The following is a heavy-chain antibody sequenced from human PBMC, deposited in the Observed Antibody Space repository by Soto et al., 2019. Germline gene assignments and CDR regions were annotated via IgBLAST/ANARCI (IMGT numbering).Heavy chain of an antibody. J-gene: IGHJ6*02. CDR3: AREKFMVRGIMYYYGMDV. D-gene: IGHD3-10*01. V-gene: IGHV3-7*03. CDR2: IKQAGSET. Sequence: EVQLVESGGGLVQPGGSLRLSCAASGFTFSNYWMSWVRQAPGKGLEWVANIKQAGSETYYVDSVKGRFTLSRDNAKSSLHLQMDSLRAEDTAVYYCAREKFMVRGIMYYYGMDVWGQGTTVTFSS. CDR1: GFTFSNYW.